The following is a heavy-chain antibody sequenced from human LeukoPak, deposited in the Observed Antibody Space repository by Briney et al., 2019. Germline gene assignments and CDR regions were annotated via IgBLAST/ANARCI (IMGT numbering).Heavy chain of an antibody. Sequence: GGSLRLSCATSGFIFSNYWMSWVRQAPGKGLEWVSYISSSGSTIYYADSVKGRFTVSRDSAKNSLYLQMDSLKVEDTAVYYCARDREPDAFDIWGQGTMVTVSS. CDR2: ISSSGSTI. D-gene: IGHD1-26*01. J-gene: IGHJ3*02. CDR1: GFIFSNYW. V-gene: IGHV3-48*04. CDR3: ARDREPDAFDI.